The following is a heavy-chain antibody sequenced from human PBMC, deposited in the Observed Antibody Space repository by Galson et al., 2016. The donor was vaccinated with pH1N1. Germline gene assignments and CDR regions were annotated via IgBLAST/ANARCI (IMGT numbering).Heavy chain of an antibody. CDR2: INVHNGHT. Sequence: SVKVSCKASGYTFTSFGITWVRQAPGQGLEWMGWINVHNGHTDYAQRLQGRVAMTTDTSTSTAYMELRSLRSDDTAVYFCARGAVMNAFAAGGQGTMVTVSS. CDR3: ARGAVMNAFAA. CDR1: GYTFTSFG. J-gene: IGHJ3*01. D-gene: IGHD3-16*01. V-gene: IGHV1-18*01.